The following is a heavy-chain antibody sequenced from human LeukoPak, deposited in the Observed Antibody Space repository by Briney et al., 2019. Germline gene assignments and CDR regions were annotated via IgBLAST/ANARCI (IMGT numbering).Heavy chain of an antibody. CDR3: ARVRYSRGWYEDY. J-gene: IGHJ4*02. D-gene: IGHD6-19*01. CDR1: GGSFSSGSYY. Sequence: SSETLSLTCTVSGGSFSSGSYYWSWIRQPPGKGLEGIGNIYYSGSTKHNPSRKSRVTISVDTSKSPFSLKLSSVTAADTAVYYCARVRYSRGWYEDYWGQGTLVTVS. V-gene: IGHV4-61*01. CDR2: IYYSGST.